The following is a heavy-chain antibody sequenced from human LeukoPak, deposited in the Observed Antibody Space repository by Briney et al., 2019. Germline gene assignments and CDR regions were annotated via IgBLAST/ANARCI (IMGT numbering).Heavy chain of an antibody. CDR1: GFTFSSSW. D-gene: IGHD4-23*01. CDR3: ARGGGYGGNSGWYFDR. V-gene: IGHV3-74*01. Sequence: GGSLRLSCAASGFTFSSSWMHWVRQGPGKGLVCISRINSDGTYADSVKGRFTISRDNARNTLYLQMDSLRAEDTAVYYCARGGGYGGNSGWYFDRWGRGTLVTVSS. CDR2: INSDG. J-gene: IGHJ2*01.